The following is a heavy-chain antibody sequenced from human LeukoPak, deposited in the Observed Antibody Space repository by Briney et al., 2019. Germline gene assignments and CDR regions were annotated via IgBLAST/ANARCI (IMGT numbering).Heavy chain of an antibody. Sequence: ESGPTLVNPTQTLTLTCTFSGFSLSTSGVGVGWIRQPPGKALEWLALIYWGDDKRYSSSLKSRLTITKDTSKNQVVLTMTNMDPVDTATYYCARIGSGYSFLDYWGQGTLVTVSS. J-gene: IGHJ4*02. CDR1: GFSLSTSGVG. CDR3: ARIGSGYSFLDY. D-gene: IGHD3-22*01. V-gene: IGHV2-5*02. CDR2: IYWGDDK.